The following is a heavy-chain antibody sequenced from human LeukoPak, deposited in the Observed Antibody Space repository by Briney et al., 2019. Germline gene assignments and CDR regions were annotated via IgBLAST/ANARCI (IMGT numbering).Heavy chain of an antibody. CDR2: ISYSGST. CDR1: GGSISSYY. J-gene: IGHJ4*02. V-gene: IGHV4-59*08. CDR3: ARWYSSGWAFDY. Sequence: SETLSLTCTISGGSISSYYWSWIRQPPGKGLEWIGYISYSGSTNYNPSLRSRVTISVDTSKNQFSLKLSSVTAADRAMYYCARWYSSGWAFDYWGQGTLVTVSS. D-gene: IGHD6-19*01.